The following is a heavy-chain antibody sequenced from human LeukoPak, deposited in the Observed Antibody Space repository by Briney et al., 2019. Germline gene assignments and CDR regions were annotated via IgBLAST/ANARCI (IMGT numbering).Heavy chain of an antibody. V-gene: IGHV3-30*02. CDR3: AKEGPSDYSNPYYYYYYMGV. J-gene: IGHJ6*03. CDR2: IRYDGSNK. D-gene: IGHD4-11*01. CDR1: GFTFSSYG. Sequence: GGSLRLSCAASGFTFSSYGMHWVRQAPGKGLEWVAFIRYDGSNKYYADSVKGRFTISRDNSKDTLYLQMNSLRAEDTAVYYCAKEGPSDYSNPYYYYYYMGVWGKGTTVTVSS.